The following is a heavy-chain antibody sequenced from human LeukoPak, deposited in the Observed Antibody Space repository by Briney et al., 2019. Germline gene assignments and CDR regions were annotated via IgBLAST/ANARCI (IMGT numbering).Heavy chain of an antibody. J-gene: IGHJ5*02. CDR1: GGSFSGYY. CDR2: INHSGST. CDR3: AREGGITMTP. D-gene: IGHD3-22*01. V-gene: IGHV4-34*01. Sequence: PSGTLSLTCAVYGGSFSGYYWSWIRQPPGKGLEWIGEINHSGSTNYNPSLKSRVTISVDTSKNQFSLKLSSVTAADTAVYYCAREGGITMTPWGQGTLVTVSS.